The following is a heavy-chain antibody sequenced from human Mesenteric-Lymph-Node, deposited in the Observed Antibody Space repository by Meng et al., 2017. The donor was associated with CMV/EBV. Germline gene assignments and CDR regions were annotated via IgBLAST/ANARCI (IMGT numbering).Heavy chain of an antibody. CDR3: ARDWLPNGP. J-gene: IGHJ5*02. V-gene: IGHV3-74*01. Sequence: GESLKISCAASGFTFSSYWMHWVRQAPGKGLVWVSRINSDGSSASYADSVKGRFTISRDNAKNTRYRQLNSLRAEDTAVYYCARDWLPNGPWGQGTLVTVSS. CDR1: GFTFSSYW. D-gene: IGHD5-12*01. CDR2: INSDGSSA.